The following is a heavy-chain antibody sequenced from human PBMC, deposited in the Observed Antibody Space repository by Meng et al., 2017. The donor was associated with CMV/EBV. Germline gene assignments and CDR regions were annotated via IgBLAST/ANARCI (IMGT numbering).Heavy chain of an antibody. CDR3: ARGGDSWYSDY. Sequence: DGGKEPGTPGKASGQTSGATFRPFAISCVRQAPGEGLEWMGGIIPVFETANDAERYQDRVTITADDSTTTAYMELSRLRADETALYFCARGGDSWYSDYWGQGTLVTVSS. V-gene: IGHV1-69*01. D-gene: IGHD1-26*01. J-gene: IGHJ4*02. CDR1: GATFRPFA. CDR2: IIPVFETA.